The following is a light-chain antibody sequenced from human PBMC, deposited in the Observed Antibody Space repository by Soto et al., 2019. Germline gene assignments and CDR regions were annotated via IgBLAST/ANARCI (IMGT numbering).Light chain of an antibody. CDR2: GNS. Sequence: QYVLTQPPSVSGAPGQRVTISCTGSRGDIGAGYDVHWYQQLPGTAPKLLIYGNSNRPSGVPDRFSGSKSGTSASLAITGLQAEDEADYYCQSYDSSLSGWVFGGGTKLTAL. J-gene: IGLJ3*02. CDR1: RGDIGAGYD. CDR3: QSYDSSLSGWV. V-gene: IGLV1-40*01.